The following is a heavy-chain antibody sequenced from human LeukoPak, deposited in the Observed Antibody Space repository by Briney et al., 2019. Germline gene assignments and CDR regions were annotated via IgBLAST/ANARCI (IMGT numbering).Heavy chain of an antibody. CDR3: ARDVSGYLEY. J-gene: IGHJ4*02. V-gene: IGHV4-38-2*02. CDR2: VFHSGKT. CDR1: GYSISSGLY. Sequence: SETLSLTCAVSGYSISSGLYWAWIRQPPGKGLEWIGSVFHSGKTSYNSSLKSRVTMSADTSKNQFSLRLRSVTAADTAVYYCARDVSGYLEYWGQGILVTVSS.